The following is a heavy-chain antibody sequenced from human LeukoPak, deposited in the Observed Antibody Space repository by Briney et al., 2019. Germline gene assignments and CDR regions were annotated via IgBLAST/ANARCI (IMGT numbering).Heavy chain of an antibody. CDR3: ASSYSYGLYYFDY. CDR1: GFTFSDYY. Sequence: GGSLRLSCAASGFTFSDYYMSWIRQAPGKGRERVSYISSSGSTIYYADSVKGRFTISRDNAKNSLYLQMNSLRAEDTAVYYCASSYSYGLYYFDYWGQGTLVTVSS. D-gene: IGHD5-18*01. V-gene: IGHV3-11*04. J-gene: IGHJ4*02. CDR2: ISSSGSTI.